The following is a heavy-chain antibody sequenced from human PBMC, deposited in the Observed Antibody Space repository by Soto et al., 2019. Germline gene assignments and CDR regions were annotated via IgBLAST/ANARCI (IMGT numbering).Heavy chain of an antibody. D-gene: IGHD3-22*01. CDR1: GGSFSGFY. CDR3: ARAGYYESSGFFDPFDF. Sequence: SETLSLTCAVYGGSFSGFYWSWIRQPPGKGLEWIGEINHGGITGYNPSLKSRVTISIDTSKSQFSLRLKSVTAADTAVYYCARAGYYESSGFFDPFDFWAQGTQVIVYS. CDR2: INHGGIT. J-gene: IGHJ4*02. V-gene: IGHV4-34*01.